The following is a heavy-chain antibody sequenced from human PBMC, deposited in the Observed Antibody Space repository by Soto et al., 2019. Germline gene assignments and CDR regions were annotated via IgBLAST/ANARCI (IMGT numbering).Heavy chain of an antibody. CDR3: AKDGGLYYYYGMDV. CDR2: ISYDESNK. Sequence: LRLSCAASGFTFSSYGMHWVRQAPGKGLEWVAVISYDESNKYYADSVKGRFTISRDNSKNTLYLQMNSLRAEDTAVYYCAKDGGLYYYYGMDVWGQGTTVTVSS. J-gene: IGHJ6*02. CDR1: GFTFSSYG. D-gene: IGHD2-15*01. V-gene: IGHV3-30*18.